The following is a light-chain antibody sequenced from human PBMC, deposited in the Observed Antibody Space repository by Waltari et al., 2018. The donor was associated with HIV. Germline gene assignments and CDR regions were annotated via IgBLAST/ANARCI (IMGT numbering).Light chain of an antibody. J-gene: IGKJ4*01. CDR2: DAS. V-gene: IGKV1-33*01. CDR3: QQYDNLPPRLT. Sequence: IQMTQSPSSLSASVGDRVTITFQASQDISNYLNWYQQKPGKAPKLLIYDASNLETGVPSRFSGSGSGTDFTFTISSLQPEDIATYYCQQYDNLPPRLTFGGGTKVEIK. CDR1: QDISNY.